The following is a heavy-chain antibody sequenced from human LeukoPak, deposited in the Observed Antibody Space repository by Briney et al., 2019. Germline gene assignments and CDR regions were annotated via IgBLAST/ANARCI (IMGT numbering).Heavy chain of an antibody. Sequence: PGRSLRLSCAASGFTFDDYAMHWVQQAPGKGLEWVSGISWNSGSIGYADSVKGRFTISRDNAKNSLYLQMNSLRAEDTALYYCARDREYYDFWSGYSSNDAFDIWGQGTMVTVSS. V-gene: IGHV3-9*01. D-gene: IGHD3-3*01. CDR2: ISWNSGSI. CDR1: GFTFDDYA. J-gene: IGHJ3*02. CDR3: ARDREYYDFWSGYSSNDAFDI.